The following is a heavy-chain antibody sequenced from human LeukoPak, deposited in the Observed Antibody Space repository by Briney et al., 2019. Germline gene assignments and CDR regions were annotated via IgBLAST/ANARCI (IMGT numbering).Heavy chain of an antibody. CDR3: ARGQTYYYDSSGYFPTPFDY. Sequence: SETLSLTCAVYGESFSGYYWNWIRQPPGKGLEWIGEINLRGSTTYNPSLKSRVTISLDESKNQFSLKLSSVTAADTAVYYCARGQTYYYDSSGYFPTPFDYWGQGTLVTVSS. CDR2: INLRGST. J-gene: IGHJ4*02. V-gene: IGHV4-34*01. D-gene: IGHD3-22*01. CDR1: GESFSGYY.